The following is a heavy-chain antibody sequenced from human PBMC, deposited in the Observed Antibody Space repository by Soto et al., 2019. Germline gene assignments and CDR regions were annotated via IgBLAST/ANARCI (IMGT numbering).Heavy chain of an antibody. CDR1: GFTFSSYS. CDR3: ARAVYGSGSKYDY. CDR2: ISSSSSYI. Sequence: GGSLRLSCAASGFTFSSYSMNWVRQAPGKGLEWVSSISSSSSYIYYADSVKGRFTISRDNAKNSLYLQMNSLRAEDTAVYYCARAVYGSGSKYDYWGQGTLVTVSS. V-gene: IGHV3-21*01. D-gene: IGHD3-10*01. J-gene: IGHJ4*02.